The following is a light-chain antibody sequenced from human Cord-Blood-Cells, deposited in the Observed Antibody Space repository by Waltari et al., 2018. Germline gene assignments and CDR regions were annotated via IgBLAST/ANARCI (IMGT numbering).Light chain of an antibody. CDR3: QQSDSTPLT. CDR1: QSISSH. J-gene: IGKJ4*02. Sequence: IQMPQSPSSLSASVGDRVTITCRASQSISSHLNWDQQKPGKAPKLLIYAASSLQSGLPSRFSGSGSGTDFTLTNSRLQPEDFATYYCQQSDSTPLTFGGGTKVEIK. CDR2: AAS. V-gene: IGKV1-39*01.